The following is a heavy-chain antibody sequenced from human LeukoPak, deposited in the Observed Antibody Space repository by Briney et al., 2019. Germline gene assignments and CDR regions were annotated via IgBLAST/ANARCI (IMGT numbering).Heavy chain of an antibody. D-gene: IGHD3-9*01. CDR3: VRPRDILTGYFDL. CDR1: GGSFSGYY. V-gene: IGHV4-34*01. J-gene: IGHJ2*01. CDR2: INHSGST. Sequence: SETLSLTCAVYGGSFSGYYWSWIRQPPGKGLEWIGEINHSGSTNYNPSLKSRVTISVDTSKNQFSLKLSSVTAADTAVYYCVRPRDILTGYFDLWGRGTLVTVSS.